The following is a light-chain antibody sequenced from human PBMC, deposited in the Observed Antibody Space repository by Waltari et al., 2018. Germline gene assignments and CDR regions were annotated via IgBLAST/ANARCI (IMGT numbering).Light chain of an antibody. J-gene: IGLJ2*01. CDR3: QSYDSSIVV. V-gene: IGLV6-57*03. CDR2: EDN. Sequence: NFMLTQPHSVSESPGKTVIISCTRSSGGIASNYVQWYPQRPGSAPTTVIYEDNQKPSGVPDRFSGSIDSSSNSASLTISGLKTEDEADYYCQSYDSSIVVFGGGTKLTVL. CDR1: SGGIASNY.